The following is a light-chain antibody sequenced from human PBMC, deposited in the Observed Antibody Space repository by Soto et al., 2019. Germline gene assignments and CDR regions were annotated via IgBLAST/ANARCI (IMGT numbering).Light chain of an antibody. CDR3: QSYDSSLSGSL. J-gene: IGLJ2*01. Sequence: QCVLTQPPAVSGAPGQRLTISCTWSSSNIGAGYDVHWYQQLPGTAPKLLIYGSYNRPSGVPDRFSGSKSDTSASLAITGLQAEDEGDYYCQSYDSSLSGSLFGGGTKLTVL. V-gene: IGLV1-40*01. CDR2: GSY. CDR1: SSNIGAGYD.